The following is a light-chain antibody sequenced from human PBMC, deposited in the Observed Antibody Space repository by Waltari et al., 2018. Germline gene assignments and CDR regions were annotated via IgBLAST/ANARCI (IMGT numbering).Light chain of an antibody. V-gene: IGLV2-11*01. CDR2: DVR. J-gene: IGLJ2*01. CDR3: CSYAGSYTSAV. Sequence: QSALTQPRSVSGSPGQSVTISCTETSSALGVYDYVSWYQSHPGKAPKLIIYDVRHRPSGVPGRLSVFKSGKTASLTIAGLQAEDEGGYYCCSYAGSYTSAVFGGGTKLTVL. CDR1: SSALGVYDY.